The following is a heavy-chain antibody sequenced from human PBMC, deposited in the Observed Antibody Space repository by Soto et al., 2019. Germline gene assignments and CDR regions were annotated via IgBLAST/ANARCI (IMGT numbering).Heavy chain of an antibody. V-gene: IGHV4-59*08. CDR2: IYYSGST. CDR3: ARLEGLATISYYFDF. J-gene: IGHJ4*02. D-gene: IGHD3-9*01. CDR1: GGSICSYY. Sequence: PSETLCLTCTVSGGSICSYYWGWIRQPPGKGLEWIGYIYYSGSTNYNPSLKSRVTISLDKSKSQFSLRLNSVTAADSAVYFCARLEGLATISYYFDFWGQGAQVTVSS.